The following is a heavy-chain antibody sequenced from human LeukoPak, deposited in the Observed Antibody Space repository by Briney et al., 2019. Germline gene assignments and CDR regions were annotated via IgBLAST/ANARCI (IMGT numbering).Heavy chain of an antibody. CDR1: GGSISSSDYY. CDR2: ISYSGST. CDR3: ARDRGVTRLRS. Sequence: SQTLCLTCTVSGGSISSSDYYRSWIRQPPGKGLEWIGYISYSGSTYYNPSLKSRVTISVDTSKNQFSLKLSSVTAADTAVYYCARDRGVTRLRSWGQGTLVTVSS. J-gene: IGHJ5*02. D-gene: IGHD2-21*02. V-gene: IGHV4-30-4*01.